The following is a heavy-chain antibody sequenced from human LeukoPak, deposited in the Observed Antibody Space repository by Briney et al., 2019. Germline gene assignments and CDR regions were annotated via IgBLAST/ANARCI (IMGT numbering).Heavy chain of an antibody. V-gene: IGHV3-7*01. Sequence: PGGSLRLSCAASGFTLNIYLMSWVRQAPGRGLEWVANIKKDGSEENYLDSVKGRFTVSRDNAKNSLYLQMNSLRVEDTAVYYCARSNPNRNALDLWGQGTMVTISS. J-gene: IGHJ3*01. D-gene: IGHD1-14*01. CDR1: GFTLNIYL. CDR3: ARSNPNRNALDL. CDR2: IKKDGSEE.